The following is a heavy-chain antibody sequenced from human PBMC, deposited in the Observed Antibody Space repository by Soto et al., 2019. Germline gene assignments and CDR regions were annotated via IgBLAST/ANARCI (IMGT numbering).Heavy chain of an antibody. J-gene: IGHJ6*02. D-gene: IGHD5-18*01. CDR2: IIPIFGTA. Sequence: QVQLVQSGAEVKKPGSSVKVSCKASGGTFSSYAISWVRQAPGQGLEWMGGIIPIFGTANYAQKFQGRGTITADESTSTAYMELSSLRSEDTAVYYCARVRRGYSYAPGTYYGMDVWGQWTTVTVSS. V-gene: IGHV1-69*01. CDR1: GGTFSSYA. CDR3: ARVRRGYSYAPGTYYGMDV.